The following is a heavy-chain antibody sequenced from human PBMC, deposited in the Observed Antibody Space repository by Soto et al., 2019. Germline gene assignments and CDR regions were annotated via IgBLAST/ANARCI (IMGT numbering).Heavy chain of an antibody. J-gene: IGHJ4*02. V-gene: IGHV3-64D*08. CDR1: GFTFSSYA. CDR2: ISSNGGST. CDR3: VKDRYSYAQHTQY. Sequence: PGGSLRLSCSASGFTFSSYAMHWVRQAPGKGLEYVSAISSNGGSTYYADSVKGRFTISRDNSKNTLYLQMSSLRAEDTAVYYCVKDRYSYAQHTQYWGQGTLVTVSS. D-gene: IGHD5-18*01.